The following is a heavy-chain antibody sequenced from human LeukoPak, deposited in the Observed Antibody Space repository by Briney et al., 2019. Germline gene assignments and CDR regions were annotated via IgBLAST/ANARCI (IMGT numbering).Heavy chain of an antibody. V-gene: IGHV3-23*01. Sequence: PGGSLRLSCAASGFTFSSYAMSWVRQAPGKGLEWVSAISGSGGSTYYADSVKGRFTISRDNSKNTLYLQMNSLRAGDTAVYYCAKDLALYDSSGYYSPLEAFDIWGQGTMVTVSS. CDR1: GFTFSSYA. CDR3: AKDLALYDSSGYYSPLEAFDI. D-gene: IGHD3-22*01. CDR2: ISGSGGST. J-gene: IGHJ3*02.